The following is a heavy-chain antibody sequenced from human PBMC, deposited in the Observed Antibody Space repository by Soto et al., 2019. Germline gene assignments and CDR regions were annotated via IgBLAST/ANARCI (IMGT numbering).Heavy chain of an antibody. D-gene: IGHD2-15*01. CDR1: GGSISSYY. V-gene: IGHV4-59*08. J-gene: IGHJ4*02. CDR2: IYYSGST. CDR3: ARHTPHRGYCSGGSCYSYFDY. Sequence: QVQLQESGPGLVKPSETLSLTCTVSGGSISSYYWSWIRQPPGKGLEWIGYIYYSGSTNYNPSLKSRVTIAVDTSKNQFSLKLSSVTAADTAVYYCARHTPHRGYCSGGSCYSYFDYWGQGTLVTVSS.